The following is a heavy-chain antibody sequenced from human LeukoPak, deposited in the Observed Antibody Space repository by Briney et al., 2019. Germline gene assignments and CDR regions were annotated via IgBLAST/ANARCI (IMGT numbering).Heavy chain of an antibody. CDR2: ISSSGNTI. CDR1: GVSFSDIY. V-gene: IGHV3-11*01. D-gene: IGHD5-12*01. J-gene: IGHJ4*02. Sequence: TAGGSLRLSCAASGVSFSDIYMSWFRQAPGKGLEWVSYISSSGNTIDYADSVKGRFTISRDNGKNSLYLQMNSLRAEDTAVYYCASCLRGYSGYSDYWGQGTLVTVSS. CDR3: ASCLRGYSGYSDY.